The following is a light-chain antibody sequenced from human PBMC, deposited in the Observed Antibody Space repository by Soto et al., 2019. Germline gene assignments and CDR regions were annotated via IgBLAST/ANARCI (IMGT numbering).Light chain of an antibody. CDR2: AYT. CDR1: NSNIGAGYD. Sequence: QSVLTQPPSVSGAPGQRVTISCTGSNSNIGAGYDLHWYQQFPGAAPKLLIFAYTNRPSGVPDRFSGSKSGTSASLAITGLQADDEADYYCQSFDRSLTAWVFGGGTKVTVL. CDR3: QSFDRSLTAWV. V-gene: IGLV1-40*01. J-gene: IGLJ3*02.